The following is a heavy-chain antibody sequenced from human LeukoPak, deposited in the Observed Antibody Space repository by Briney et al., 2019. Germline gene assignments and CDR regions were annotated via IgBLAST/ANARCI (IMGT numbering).Heavy chain of an antibody. D-gene: IGHD4-17*01. Sequence: GASVKVSCKASGYTFTSYGISWVRQAPGQGLEWMGWISAYNGNTNYAQKLQGRVTMTTDTSTSTAYMELRSLRSDDTAVYYCAREWYGDYAAGAFDIWGQGTMVTVSS. CDR2: ISAYNGNT. J-gene: IGHJ3*02. V-gene: IGHV1-18*01. CDR1: GYTFTSYG. CDR3: AREWYGDYAAGAFDI.